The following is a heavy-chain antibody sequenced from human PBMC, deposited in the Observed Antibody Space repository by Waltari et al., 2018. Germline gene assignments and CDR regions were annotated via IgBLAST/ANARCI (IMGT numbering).Heavy chain of an antibody. J-gene: IGHJ4*02. CDR2: TYPGDSDT. CDR3: ARPEYSTSVGPVY. CDR1: GYRLTNHW. V-gene: IGHV5-51*01. Sequence: EVQLVQSGAEVKRPGESLQISCRGTGYRLTNHWIGWVRQVPGKGLEWLGITYPGDSDTRYSPSFQGHVTISADKSISTAFLQWTNLRASDSGMYYCARPEYSTSVGPVYWGQGTLVTVSS. D-gene: IGHD6-6*01.